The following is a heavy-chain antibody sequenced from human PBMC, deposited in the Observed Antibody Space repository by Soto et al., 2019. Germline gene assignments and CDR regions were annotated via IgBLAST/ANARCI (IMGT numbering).Heavy chain of an antibody. Sequence: EVQLVESGGGLVQPGGSVRLSCAASGFTFSSYWMHWVGQAPGKGLMWVSRIHNDGSTTRYADSVKGRFTISRDNAKNKLYLQMSSLRVEDTAVYYCARDNWNSYWGQGTLVTVSS. V-gene: IGHV3-74*01. D-gene: IGHD1-7*01. CDR2: IHNDGSTT. J-gene: IGHJ4*01. CDR1: GFTFSSYW. CDR3: ARDNWNSY.